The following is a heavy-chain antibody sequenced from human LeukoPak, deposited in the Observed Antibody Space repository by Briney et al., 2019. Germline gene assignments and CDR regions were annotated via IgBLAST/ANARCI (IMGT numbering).Heavy chain of an antibody. J-gene: IGHJ5*02. CDR3: ARARLPSIAAAGSWWFDP. D-gene: IGHD6-13*01. CDR1: GFTFGSYW. CDR2: IKQDGSEK. V-gene: IGHV3-7*03. Sequence: GGSLRLSCAASGFTFGSYWMSWVRQAPGKGLEWVANIKQDGSEKYYVDSVKGRFTISRDNAKNSLYLQMNSLRAEDTAVYYCARARLPSIAAAGSWWFDPWGQGTLVTVSS.